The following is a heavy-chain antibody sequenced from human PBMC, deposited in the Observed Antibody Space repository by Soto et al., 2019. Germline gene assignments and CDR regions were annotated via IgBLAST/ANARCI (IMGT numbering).Heavy chain of an antibody. CDR1: GFSFSNYG. CDR2: ISYDGSSK. D-gene: IGHD2-8*01. J-gene: IGHJ4*02. Sequence: PGGSLRLSCAASGFSFSNYGMDWVRQAPGKGLEWVAVISYDGSSKYHADSVKGRFTISRDNSKNTLHLQMNSLRAEDTAVYYCSKDRRGGPAVLDSWGQGTPVTVSS. CDR3: SKDRRGGPAVLDS. V-gene: IGHV3-30*18.